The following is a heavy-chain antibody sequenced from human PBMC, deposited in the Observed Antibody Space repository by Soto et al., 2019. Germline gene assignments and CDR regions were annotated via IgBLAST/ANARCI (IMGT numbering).Heavy chain of an antibody. D-gene: IGHD3-10*01. CDR3: ARDPYGSGNWFDP. CDR2: IYYSGST. Sequence: SETLSLTCTVSGGSISSYYWSWIRQPPGKGLEWIGYIYYSGSTNYNPSLKSRVTISVDTSKNQFSLKLSSVTAADTAVYYCARDPYGSGNWFDPWGQGTLVTVSS. V-gene: IGHV4-59*01. J-gene: IGHJ5*02. CDR1: GGSISSYY.